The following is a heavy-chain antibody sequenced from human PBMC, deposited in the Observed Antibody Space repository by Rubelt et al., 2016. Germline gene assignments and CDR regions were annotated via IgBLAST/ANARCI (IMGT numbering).Heavy chain of an antibody. V-gene: IGHV1-18*01. CDR3: ARRFGYCNDENCYTDAFDV. J-gene: IGHJ3*01. CDR2: ISAYNGKP. D-gene: IGHD2-2*02. Sequence: QVQLVQSGGEVKKPGASVTVSCKSSGYTFNTYGITWVRQAPGQGLEWLGWISAYNGKPSYAQKVQDRVTMTRDTSTSTAYMELRSLRFDDTAVYYCARRFGYCNDENCYTDAFDVWGQGTKVTVAS. CDR1: GYTFNTYG.